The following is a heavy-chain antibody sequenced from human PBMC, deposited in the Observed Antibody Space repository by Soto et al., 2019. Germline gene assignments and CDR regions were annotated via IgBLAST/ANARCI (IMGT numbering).Heavy chain of an antibody. CDR2: MYYTGST. CDR1: GDSISSYS. D-gene: IGHD2-15*01. V-gene: IGHV4-59*08. Sequence: SETLSLTCTVSGDSISSYSWTWIRQPPGRRLEWIGYMYYTGSTNYNPSLKSRVSISVDTSKNQFSLKLRSVTAEDTAVYYCARLDSRKDHYYDYWGQGTLVTVSS. CDR3: ARLDSRKDHYYDY. J-gene: IGHJ4*02.